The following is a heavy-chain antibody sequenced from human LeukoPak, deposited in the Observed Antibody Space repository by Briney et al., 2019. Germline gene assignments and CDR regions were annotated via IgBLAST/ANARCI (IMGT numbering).Heavy chain of an antibody. CDR1: GFTVSSNY. V-gene: IGHV3-53*01. D-gene: IGHD3-10*01. J-gene: IGHJ6*02. Sequence: PGGSLRLSCAASGFTVSSNYMSWVRQAPGKGLEWVSVIYSGGNAYYADSVKGRFTISRDNSKNTLYLQMNSLRAEDTAVYYCARSRITMVRAFYGMDVWGQGTTVTVSS. CDR3: ARSRITMVRAFYGMDV. CDR2: IYSGGNA.